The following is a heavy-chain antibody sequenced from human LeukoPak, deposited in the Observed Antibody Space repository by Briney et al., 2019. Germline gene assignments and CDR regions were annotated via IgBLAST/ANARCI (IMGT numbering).Heavy chain of an antibody. CDR3: AKSAARSLDNGEDY. D-gene: IGHD3-10*01. V-gene: IGHV3-30*02. Sequence: PGGSLRLSCAASGFTFSSYNMHWVRQAPGKGLEWVAVVRHDGSDKYHADSVKGRFTISRDNSKNTLYLQMNSLRAEDTAVYYCAKSAARSLDNGEDYWGQGTLVTVSS. J-gene: IGHJ4*02. CDR2: VRHDGSDK. CDR1: GFTFSSYN.